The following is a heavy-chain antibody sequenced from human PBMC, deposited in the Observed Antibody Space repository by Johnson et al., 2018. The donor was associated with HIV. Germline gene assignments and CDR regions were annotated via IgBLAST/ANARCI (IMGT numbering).Heavy chain of an antibody. CDR3: ARSIITSPVGAFDI. CDR1: GFTVSSNY. V-gene: IGHV3-7*03. CDR2: IKQDGSET. D-gene: IGHD3-16*01. Sequence: EVQLVESGGGLVKPGGSLRLSCAASGFTVSSNYMSWVRQAPGKGLERVANIKQDGSETYYVDSVKGRFSISRDNAKNCLYLQMNGLNPEDTDLYYCARSIITSPVGAFDIWGQGTMVTVSS. J-gene: IGHJ3*02.